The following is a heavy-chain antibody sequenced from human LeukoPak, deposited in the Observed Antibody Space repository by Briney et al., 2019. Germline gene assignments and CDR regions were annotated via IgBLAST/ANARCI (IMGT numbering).Heavy chain of an antibody. D-gene: IGHD4-17*01. CDR1: GFTFSSYA. CDR2: ISGSGGST. CDR3: AKVRQFYGDFDY. J-gene: IGHJ4*02. V-gene: IGHV3-23*01. Sequence: PGGSLRLSCAASGFTFSSYAMSWVRQAPGKGLEWVSAISGSGGSTYYADSVKGRFTISRDNSKNALYLQMNSLRAEDTAVYYCAKVRQFYGDFDYWGQGTLVTVSS.